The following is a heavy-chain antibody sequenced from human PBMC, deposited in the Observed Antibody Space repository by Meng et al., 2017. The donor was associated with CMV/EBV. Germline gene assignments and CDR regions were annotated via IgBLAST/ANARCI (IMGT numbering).Heavy chain of an antibody. CDR2: ISAYNGNT. Sequence: VQVGQSGAAAKEPGPSMKVSCKASCYTFTSNGSSWVRQAPGPGLEWMDWISAYNGNTNYAQKRQGRVTMTTDTSTSTAYMELRSLRSDDTAVYYCARGGRYYYDSSGYCDYWGQGTLVTVSS. D-gene: IGHD3-22*01. CDR3: ARGGRYYYDSSGYCDY. J-gene: IGHJ4*02. V-gene: IGHV1-18*01. CDR1: CYTFTSNG.